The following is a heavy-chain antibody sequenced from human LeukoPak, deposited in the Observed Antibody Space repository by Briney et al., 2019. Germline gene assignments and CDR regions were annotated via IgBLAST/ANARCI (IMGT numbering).Heavy chain of an antibody. CDR1: GGSFSGYY. V-gene: IGHV4-34*01. Sequence: SETLSLTCAVYGGSFSGYYWSWIRQPPGKGLEWIGEINHSGSTNYNPSLKSRVTISVDTSKNQLSLKLSSVTAADTAVYYCARGPDSSGLHYNWFDPWGQGTLVTVSS. D-gene: IGHD3-22*01. J-gene: IGHJ5*02. CDR3: ARGPDSSGLHYNWFDP. CDR2: INHSGST.